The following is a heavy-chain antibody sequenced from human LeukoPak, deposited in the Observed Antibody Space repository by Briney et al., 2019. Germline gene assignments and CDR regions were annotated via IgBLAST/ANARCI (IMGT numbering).Heavy chain of an antibody. CDR1: GYTFTGYY. Sequence: AASVKVSSKASGYTFTGYYMHWVRQAPGQGLEWMGWINPNSGGTNYAQKFQGRVTMTRDTSISTAYMELSRLRSDDTAVYYCARDLGYSRSEYYFDYWGQGTLVTVSS. D-gene: IGHD6-13*01. CDR3: ARDLGYSRSEYYFDY. V-gene: IGHV1-2*02. J-gene: IGHJ4*02. CDR2: INPNSGGT.